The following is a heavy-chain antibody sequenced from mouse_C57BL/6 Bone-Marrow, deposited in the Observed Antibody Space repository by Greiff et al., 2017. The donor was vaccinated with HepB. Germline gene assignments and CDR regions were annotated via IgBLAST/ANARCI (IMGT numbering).Heavy chain of an antibody. CDR1: GYAFSSSW. Sequence: VQLQQSGPELVKPGDSVKISCKASGYAFSSSWMNWVKQRPGKGLEWIGRIYPGDGDTNYNGKFKGKATLTADKSSSTAYMQLSSLTSEDSAVYFYTIITQFDYWGQGTTLTVSS. D-gene: IGHD1-1*01. V-gene: IGHV1-82*01. CDR2: IYPGDGDT. J-gene: IGHJ2*01. CDR3: TIITQFDY.